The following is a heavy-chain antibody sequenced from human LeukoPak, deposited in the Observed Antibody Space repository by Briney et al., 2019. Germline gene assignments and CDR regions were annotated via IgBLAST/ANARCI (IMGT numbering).Heavy chain of an antibody. CDR3: ARDFDRCYFDY. D-gene: IGHD3-9*01. CDR2: IYSGGST. Sequence: GGSLRLSCAASGFTVSSNYMSWVRQAPGKGLEWVSVIYSGGSTYYADSVKGRFTISRDNSKNTLYLQMNSLRAEDTAVYYCARDFDRCYFDYWGQGSLVTVSS. V-gene: IGHV3-53*01. CDR1: GFTVSSNY. J-gene: IGHJ4*02.